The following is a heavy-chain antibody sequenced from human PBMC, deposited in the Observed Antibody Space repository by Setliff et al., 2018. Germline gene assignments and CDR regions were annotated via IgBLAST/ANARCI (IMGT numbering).Heavy chain of an antibody. Sequence: PSETLSLTCTVSGGSISNYYWSWIRQPPGKGLEWVGNIGHTGSINYNPSLKSRLTISRDTSKNQVSLKLNSVTATDTALYYCARDGNNWNGLDYWGHGTLVTVSS. CDR1: GGSISNYY. D-gene: IGHD1-20*01. CDR3: ARDGNNWNGLDY. V-gene: IGHV4-59*04. J-gene: IGHJ4*01. CDR2: IGHTGSI.